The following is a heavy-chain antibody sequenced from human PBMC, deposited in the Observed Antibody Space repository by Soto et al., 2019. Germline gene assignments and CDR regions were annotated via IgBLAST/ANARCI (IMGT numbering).Heavy chain of an antibody. V-gene: IGHV4-59*08. CDR2: IYYSGST. J-gene: IGHJ4*02. CDR3: ARRYGPGFDY. D-gene: IGHD4-17*01. CDR1: GGSISSYY. Sequence: QVQLQEAGPGLVKPSETLSLTCTVSGGSISSYYWGWIRQPPGKGLEWIAYIYYSGSTNYNPSLKIRVIISVDTSKNQFSLKLSSVTAADTAVYYCARRYGPGFDYWGEGILVIVSS.